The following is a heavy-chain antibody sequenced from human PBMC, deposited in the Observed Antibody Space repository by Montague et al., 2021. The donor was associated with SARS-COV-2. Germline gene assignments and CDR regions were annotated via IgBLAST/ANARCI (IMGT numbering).Heavy chain of an antibody. CDR3: ARTPIVATTYYNYYYYGMDV. V-gene: IGHV2-70*01. CDR2: IDWDDDK. Sequence: PALVKPTQTLTLTCTFSGFSLSTSGMCVSWIRQPLGKALEWLALIDWDDDKYYSTSLKTRLTISKDTSKNQVVLTMTNIDPVDTATYYCARTPIVATTYYNYYYYGMDVWGQGTTVTVSS. D-gene: IGHD5-12*01. CDR1: GFSLSTSGMC. J-gene: IGHJ6*02.